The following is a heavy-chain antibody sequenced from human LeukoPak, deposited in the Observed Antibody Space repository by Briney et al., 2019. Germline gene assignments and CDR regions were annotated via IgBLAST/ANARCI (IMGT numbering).Heavy chain of an antibody. J-gene: IGHJ6*02. CDR2: ISSSSTI. CDR3: ARGSNGMDV. V-gene: IGHV3-48*02. CDR1: GFPFSSYS. Sequence: GGSLRLSCAASGFPFSSYSMNWVRQAPGKGLEWVSYISSSSTIYYADSVKGRFTISRDNAKNSLYLQMNSLRDEDTAVYYCARGSNGMDVWGQGTTVTVSS.